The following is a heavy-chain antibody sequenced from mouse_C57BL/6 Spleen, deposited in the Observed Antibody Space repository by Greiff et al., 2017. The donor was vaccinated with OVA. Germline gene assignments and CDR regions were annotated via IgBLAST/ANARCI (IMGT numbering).Heavy chain of an antibody. J-gene: IGHJ2*01. CDR2: IYPGSGSN. Sequence: QVQLQQPGAELVKPGASVKMSCKASGYTFTSYWITWVKQRPGQGLEWIGDIYPGSGSNNYNEKFKSKATLTVDTSSSTAYMQLSSLTSEDSAVYYCARDYGSRERYYFDYWGQGTTLTVSS. CDR3: ARDYGSRERYYFDY. V-gene: IGHV1-55*01. D-gene: IGHD1-1*01. CDR1: GYTFTSYW.